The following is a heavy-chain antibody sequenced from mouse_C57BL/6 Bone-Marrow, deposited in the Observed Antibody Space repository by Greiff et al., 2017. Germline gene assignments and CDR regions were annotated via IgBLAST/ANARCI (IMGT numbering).Heavy chain of an antibody. CDR2: IYPGDGAT. D-gene: IGHD2-4*01. CDR1: GYAFSSSW. J-gene: IGHJ4*01. Sequence: VQLQQSGPELVKPGASVKISCKASGYAFSSSWMNWVKQRPGKGLEWIGRIYPGDGATNYNGKFKGKATLTADKSSSTAYMQLSSLTSEDSAVYFCARDDYDRRSYAMDYWGQGTSVTVSS. CDR3: ARDDYDRRSYAMDY. V-gene: IGHV1-82*01.